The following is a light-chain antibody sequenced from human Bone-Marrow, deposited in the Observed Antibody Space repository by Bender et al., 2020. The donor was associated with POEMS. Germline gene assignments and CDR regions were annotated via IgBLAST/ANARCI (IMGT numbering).Light chain of an antibody. J-gene: IGLJ3*02. Sequence: QSALTQPRSVSGSPGQSVTISCTGTSSDVGGYNSVSWYQQHPGKAPKLMIYDVSNRPSGVSNRFSGSKSGNTASLAITGLQAEDEGDYYCQSYDNSLGGWVFGGGTKLTVL. V-gene: IGLV2-11*01. CDR2: DVS. CDR3: QSYDNSLGGWV. CDR1: SSDVGGYNS.